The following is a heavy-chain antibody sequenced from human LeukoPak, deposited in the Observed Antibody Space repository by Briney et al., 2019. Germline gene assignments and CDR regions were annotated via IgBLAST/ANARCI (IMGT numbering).Heavy chain of an antibody. CDR3: ARDFCSGSGGSCQTAFDI. CDR1: GYTFTSYY. D-gene: IGHD2-15*01. Sequence: ASVKVSCKASGYTFTSYYMHWVRQAPGQGLEWMGIINPSGGSTSYAQKFQGRVTMTRDTSTSTVYMELSSLRSEDTAVYYCARDFCSGSGGSCQTAFDIWGQGTMVTVSS. CDR2: INPSGGST. V-gene: IGHV1-46*01. J-gene: IGHJ3*02.